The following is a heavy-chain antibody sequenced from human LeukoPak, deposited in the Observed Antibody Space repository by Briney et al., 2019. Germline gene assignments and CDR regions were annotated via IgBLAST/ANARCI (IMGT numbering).Heavy chain of an antibody. CDR1: GYTFTSYD. CDR3: ARGGSYVGRLNDYYGKDV. V-gene: IGHV1-8*01. J-gene: IGHJ6*02. Sequence: GASVKVSCKASGYTFTSYDINWVRQATGQGLEWMGWMNPNSGNTGYAQKFQGRVTMTRNTSISTAYMELSSLRSEDTAVYYCARGGSYVGRLNDYYGKDVWGQGTTVTVSS. D-gene: IGHD3-10*01. CDR2: MNPNSGNT.